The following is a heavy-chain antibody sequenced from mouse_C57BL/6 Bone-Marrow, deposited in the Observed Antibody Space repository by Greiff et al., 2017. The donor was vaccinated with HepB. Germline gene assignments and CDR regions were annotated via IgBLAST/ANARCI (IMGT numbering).Heavy chain of an antibody. CDR2: INPNNGGT. CDR1: GYTFTDYY. D-gene: IGHD1-1*01. CDR3: ARARFTVVATDAMDY. Sequence: EVQLQQSGPELVKPGASVKISCKASGYTFTDYYMNWVKQSHGKSLEWIGDINPNNGGTSYNQKFKGKATLTVDKSSSTAYMELRSLTSEDSAVYYCARARFTVVATDAMDYWGQGTSVTVSS. J-gene: IGHJ4*01. V-gene: IGHV1-26*01.